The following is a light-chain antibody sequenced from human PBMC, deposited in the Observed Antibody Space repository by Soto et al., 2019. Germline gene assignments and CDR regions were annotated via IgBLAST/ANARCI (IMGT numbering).Light chain of an antibody. J-gene: IGLJ1*01. Sequence: QSALTQPASVSGSPGQSITISCTGTSSDVGGYNYVSWYQQHPGKAPKLMIYDVSNRPSGVSNRFSGSKSGNTASLTISGLQAEDAADYYCSSYTSSSTYVFGTGPQITVL. CDR2: DVS. CDR3: SSYTSSSTYV. CDR1: SSDVGGYNY. V-gene: IGLV2-14*01.